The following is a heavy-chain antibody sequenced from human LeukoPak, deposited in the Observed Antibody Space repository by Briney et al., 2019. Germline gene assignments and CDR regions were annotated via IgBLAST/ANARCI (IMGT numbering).Heavy chain of an antibody. D-gene: IGHD1-14*01. J-gene: IGHJ3*02. V-gene: IGHV3-74*01. CDR2: INSDGSST. CDR3: ASYGGPTVAFDI. CDR1: GFTFSSYW. Sequence: GGSLRLSCAASGFTFSSYWMHWVRQAPGKGLVWVSRINSDGSSTSCADSVKGRFTISRDNAKNTLYLQMNSLRAEDTAVYYCASYGGPTVAFDIWGQGTMVTVSS.